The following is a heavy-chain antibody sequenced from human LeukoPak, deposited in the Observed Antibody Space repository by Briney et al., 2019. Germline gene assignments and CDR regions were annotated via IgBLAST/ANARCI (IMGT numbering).Heavy chain of an antibody. CDR2: IDVDGSIT. CDR1: GFNFNSHW. Sequence: GGSLRLSCAASGFNFNSHWMHWVRQGPGKGLVWVSRIDVDGSITNYADSVKGRFTISRDNAKNTLYLQMNSLRAEDTAVYYCARDLSWNQIDSWGQGSLVSVSS. CDR3: ARDLSWNQIDS. J-gene: IGHJ4*02. D-gene: IGHD1-1*01. V-gene: IGHV3-74*01.